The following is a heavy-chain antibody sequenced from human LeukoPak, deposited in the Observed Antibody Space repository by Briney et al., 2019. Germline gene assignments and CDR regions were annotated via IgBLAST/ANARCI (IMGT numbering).Heavy chain of an antibody. CDR1: GFTFSSYR. CDR3: ARDQGIFDY. V-gene: IGHV3-21*01. J-gene: IGHJ4*02. Sequence: GGSLRLSCAASGFTFSSYRMNWVRQAPGKGLEWVSSINNDGSVSPDSHYTNSVKGRFTISRDNAKNSLYLQMNSLRDEDSAVYYCARDQGIFDYWGQGTLVTVSS. CDR2: INNDGSVSPDS.